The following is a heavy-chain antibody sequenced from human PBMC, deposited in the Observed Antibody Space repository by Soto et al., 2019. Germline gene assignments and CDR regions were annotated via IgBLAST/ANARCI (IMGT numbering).Heavy chain of an antibody. CDR3: ARAGLLASGDY. CDR2: ISGDGGTT. J-gene: IGHJ4*02. D-gene: IGHD1-26*01. Sequence: SGGSLRLACAASGFTFSSSWMYWFRQAPGKGLVWVSGISGDGGTTTHADSVKGRFTISRDNAENTLYLQMNSLRVEDTAVYYCARAGLLASGDYWGQGTLVTVSS. V-gene: IGHV3-74*01. CDR1: GFTFSSSW.